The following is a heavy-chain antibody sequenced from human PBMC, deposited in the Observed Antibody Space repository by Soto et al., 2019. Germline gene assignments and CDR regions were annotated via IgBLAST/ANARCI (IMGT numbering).Heavy chain of an antibody. Sequence: QVQLVESGGGVVQPGRSLRLSCAASGFTFSSYAMHWVRQAPGKGLEWVAVISYDGSNKYYADSVKGRFTISRDNSKNTLYLQMNSLRAEDTAVYYCARDQSKWELPGGADSWGQGTLVTVSS. CDR1: GFTFSSYA. J-gene: IGHJ4*02. D-gene: IGHD1-26*01. CDR3: ARDQSKWELPGGADS. CDR2: ISYDGSNK. V-gene: IGHV3-30-3*01.